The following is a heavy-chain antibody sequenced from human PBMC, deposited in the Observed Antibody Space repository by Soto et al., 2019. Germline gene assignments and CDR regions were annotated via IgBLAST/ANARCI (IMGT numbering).Heavy chain of an antibody. CDR3: ARDKGYYYDSSGYKPFDY. V-gene: IGHV1-18*04. J-gene: IGHJ4*02. CDR2: ISAYNGNT. CDR1: GYTLTSYG. D-gene: IGHD3-22*01. Sequence: GASVKVSCKASGYTLTSYGISWVRQAPGQGLEWMGWISAYNGNTNYAQKLQGRVTMTTDTSTSTAYMELRSLRSDDTAVYYCARDKGYYYDSSGYKPFDYWGQGTLVTVSS.